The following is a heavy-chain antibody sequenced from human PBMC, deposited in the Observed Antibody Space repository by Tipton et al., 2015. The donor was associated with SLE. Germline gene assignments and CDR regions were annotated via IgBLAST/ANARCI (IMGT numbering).Heavy chain of an antibody. V-gene: IGHV4-30-4*01. D-gene: IGHD5-18*01. J-gene: IGHJ5*02. CDR3: ARAARTALSNWFDP. CDR1: GGSISSGDYY. CDR2: IFYSGST. Sequence: TLSLTCAVSGGSISSGDYYWSWIRQPPGKGLEWIGYIFYSGSTYYNPSLKSRLTISVDTSKNQFSLKLSSVTAADTAVYFCARAARTALSNWFDPWGQGTLVTVSS.